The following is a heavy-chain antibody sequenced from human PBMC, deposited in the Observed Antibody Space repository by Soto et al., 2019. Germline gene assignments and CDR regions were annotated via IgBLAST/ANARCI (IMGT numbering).Heavy chain of an antibody. CDR3: AREYHYDSRAYHAFDY. CDR2: MNPSGGFT. D-gene: IGHD3-22*01. J-gene: IGHJ4*02. CDR1: GYTFTSYN. Sequence: QVQLVQSGAEVKKPGASVKVSCKASGYTFTSYNMHWVRQAPGQGLEWMGIMNPSGGFTSYAQKFQGRVTMTRDTSTSTDYMELSSLRSEDTAVYYCAREYHYDSRAYHAFDYWGQGTLVTVSS. V-gene: IGHV1-46*01.